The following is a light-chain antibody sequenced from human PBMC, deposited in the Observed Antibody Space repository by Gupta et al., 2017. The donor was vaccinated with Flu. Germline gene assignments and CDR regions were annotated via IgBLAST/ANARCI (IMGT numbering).Light chain of an antibody. V-gene: IGKV1-5*03. J-gene: IGKJ1*01. Sequence: IQMTQSPSTLSASVGDTVTITCRASQGLSTWLAWYQQKPGRAPKLLIYKASSSETGVPSRFSGSGSGTDFTLTISSLQPDDFATYYCQQDNTYPWTFGQGTKVEI. CDR1: QGLSTW. CDR3: QQDNTYPWT. CDR2: KAS.